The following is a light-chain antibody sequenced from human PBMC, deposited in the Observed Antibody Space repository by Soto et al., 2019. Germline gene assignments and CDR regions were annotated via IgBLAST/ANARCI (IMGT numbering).Light chain of an antibody. J-gene: IGKJ2*01. CDR2: LGF. CDR1: QRLLHSNGNIF. CDR3: MQALQTPYT. Sequence: EIVMTQSPPSLTVTPGEPASISCSSSQRLLHSNGNIFLDWYLQKPGQSPQLLIYLGFNRASGVPDRVSGSAAGTDLTLKISRVEPEDAGVYYCMQALQTPYTFGLGTKLEIK. V-gene: IGKV2-28*01.